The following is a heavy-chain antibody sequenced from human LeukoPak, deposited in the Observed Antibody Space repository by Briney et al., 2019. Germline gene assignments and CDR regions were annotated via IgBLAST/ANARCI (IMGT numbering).Heavy chain of an antibody. CDR2: ISGSGGST. J-gene: IGHJ5*02. CDR1: GFTFISYG. CDR3: ATERGLYSSSSLWFDP. Sequence: PGGTLRLSCAASGFTFISYGMSWVRQAPGKGLECVSAISGSGGSTYYADSVKGRFTISRDNSKNTLYLQMNSLRAEDTAVCYCATERGLYSSSSLWFDPWGQGTLVTVSS. V-gene: IGHV3-23*01. D-gene: IGHD6-13*01.